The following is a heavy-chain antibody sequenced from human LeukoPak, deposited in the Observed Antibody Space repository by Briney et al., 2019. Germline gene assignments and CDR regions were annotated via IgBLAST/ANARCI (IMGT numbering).Heavy chain of an antibody. Sequence: GGSLRLSCAASGFTFSSYEMNWVRQAPGKGLEWVSYISSSGSNIYYADSVKGRFTISRDNAKNSLYLQMNSLRAEDTAVYYCASPYLEIFAFDIWGQGTMVTVSS. J-gene: IGHJ3*02. V-gene: IGHV3-48*03. CDR2: ISSSGSNI. CDR1: GFTFSSYE. CDR3: ASPYLEIFAFDI. D-gene: IGHD3-3*01.